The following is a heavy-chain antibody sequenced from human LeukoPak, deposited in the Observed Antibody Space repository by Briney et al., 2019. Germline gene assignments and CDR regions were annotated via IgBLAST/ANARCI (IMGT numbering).Heavy chain of an antibody. CDR2: ISSSGSTI. CDR1: GFTFSSYE. D-gene: IGHD3-22*01. V-gene: IGHV3-48*03. J-gene: IGHJ4*02. CDR3: ARDYYDSSGYSAEGAIDY. Sequence: GGSLRLSCAASGFTFSSYEMNWVRQAPGKGLEWVSYISSSGSTIYYADSVKGRFTISRDNAKNSLYLQMNSLRAEDTAVYYCARDYYDSSGYSAEGAIDYWGQGTLVTVSS.